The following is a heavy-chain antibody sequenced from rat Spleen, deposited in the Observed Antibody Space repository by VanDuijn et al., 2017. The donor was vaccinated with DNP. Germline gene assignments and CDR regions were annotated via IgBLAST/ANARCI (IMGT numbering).Heavy chain of an antibody. CDR3: AGRPPPTRGPFDY. CDR1: GITFSDHN. CDR2: ISYDGSDT. Sequence: EVQLVESGGGLVQPGRSLKLSCAVSGITFSDHNMAWVRQAPKKSLEWVATISYDGSDTYYRDSMQGRFNISRDNAKSTLYLQMDSLRSEETATYYCAGRPPPTRGPFDYWGQGVTVTVSS. V-gene: IGHV5-7*01. D-gene: IGHD1-4*01. J-gene: IGHJ2*01.